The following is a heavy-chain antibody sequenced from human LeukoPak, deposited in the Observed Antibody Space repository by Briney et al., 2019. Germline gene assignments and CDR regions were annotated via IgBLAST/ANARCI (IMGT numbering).Heavy chain of an antibody. CDR1: GFTFNSYS. V-gene: IGHV3-48*01. CDR3: VRDNDWAFDY. Sequence: GGSLRLSCTASGFTFNSYSMNWVRQAPGKGLEWVSHISPRSDVVSYTDSVKGRFTISRDNAKNSLYLHMSNLRAEDMAVYCCVRDNDWAFDYWGQGTLVPVSS. CDR2: ISPRSDVV. J-gene: IGHJ4*02. D-gene: IGHD3-9*01.